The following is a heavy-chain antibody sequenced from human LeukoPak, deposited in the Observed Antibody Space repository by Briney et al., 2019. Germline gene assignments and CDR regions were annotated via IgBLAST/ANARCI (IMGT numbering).Heavy chain of an antibody. CDR3: ARGPPRGELRYNWFDP. J-gene: IGHJ5*02. D-gene: IGHD1-26*01. CDR1: GGSFSSYY. V-gene: IGHV4-34*01. CDR2: INHSGYT. Sequence: SETLSLTCAVFGGSFSSYYWSWIRQPPGKGLEWIGEINHSGYTSYNPSLKSRVTLSVDTSKHQFSLKLTSVTAADTAVYYCARGPPRGELRYNWFDPWGQGTLVTVSS.